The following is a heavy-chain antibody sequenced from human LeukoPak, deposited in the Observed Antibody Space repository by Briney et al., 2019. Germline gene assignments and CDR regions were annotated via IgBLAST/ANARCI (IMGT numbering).Heavy chain of an antibody. D-gene: IGHD6-13*01. V-gene: IGHV3-30*18. CDR2: ISYDSTKK. CDR3: AKDTGSGSWYGWAGDGFDI. Sequence: GGSLRLSCVASPFTLKNYGMHWVRQAPGKGLEWVAIISYDSTKKSYADSVQGRFTISRDNSKNTLYLQMNSLRPEDTALYYCAKDTGSGSWYGWAGDGFDIWGQGTLVTVSS. J-gene: IGHJ3*02. CDR1: PFTLKNYG.